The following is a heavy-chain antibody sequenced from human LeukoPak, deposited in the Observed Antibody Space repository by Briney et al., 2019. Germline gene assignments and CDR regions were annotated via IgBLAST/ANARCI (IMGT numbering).Heavy chain of an antibody. CDR3: AKDANYYDSSGYYHLGYYFDY. CDR1: GFTFSSYC. CDR2: ISGSSNTI. D-gene: IGHD3-22*01. V-gene: IGHV3-48*01. J-gene: IGHJ4*02. Sequence: GGSLRLSCVVSGFTFSSYCMNWVRQAPGKGLEWVSYISGSSNTIYYADSVKGRFTISRDNSKNTLYLQMNSLRAEDTAVYYCAKDANYYDSSGYYHLGYYFDYWGQGTLVTVSS.